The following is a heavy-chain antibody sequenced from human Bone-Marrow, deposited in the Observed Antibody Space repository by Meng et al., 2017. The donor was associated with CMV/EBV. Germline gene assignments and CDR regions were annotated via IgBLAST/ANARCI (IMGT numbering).Heavy chain of an antibody. J-gene: IGHJ4*02. CDR1: GGSISSYY. D-gene: IGHD1-26*01. CDR3: ARSPSGSAGGYFDS. V-gene: IGHV4-59*01. Sequence: GSLRLSCTVSGGSISSYYWSWIRQPPGKGLEWIGYIYYSGSTNYNPSLKSRVTISVDTSKNQFSLKLSSVTAADTAVYYCARSPSGSAGGYFDSWGQGTLVTVSS. CDR2: IYYSGST.